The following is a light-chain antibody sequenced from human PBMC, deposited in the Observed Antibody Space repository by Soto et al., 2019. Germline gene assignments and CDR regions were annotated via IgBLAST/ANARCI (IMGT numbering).Light chain of an antibody. CDR1: QGTSSY. CDR3: QQLNAYPLT. J-gene: IGKJ5*01. Sequence: DIQLTQSPSFLSASVGDIVTITFRASQGTSSYLARFQQKPGRAPKLLIYGASTLQSGVPARLSGSGSGTDFTLTISNLQPEDFATYYCQQLNAYPLTFGQGTRLEI. V-gene: IGKV1-9*01. CDR2: GAS.